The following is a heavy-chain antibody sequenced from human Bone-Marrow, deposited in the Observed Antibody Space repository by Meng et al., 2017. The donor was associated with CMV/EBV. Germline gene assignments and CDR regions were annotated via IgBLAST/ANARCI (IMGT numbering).Heavy chain of an antibody. D-gene: IGHD3-10*01. CDR1: GFTFSSYS. J-gene: IGHJ4*02. CDR2: INSDGSDT. CDR3: VKGGHLGDY. V-gene: IGHV3-74*03. Sequence: GGSLRLSCAASGFTFSSYSMNWVRQAPGKGLVWVSHINSDGSDTKYADSVKGRFTITRDNGKNTLYLQMNTLRAEGTAVYYCVKGGHLGDYWGQGTLVTVYS.